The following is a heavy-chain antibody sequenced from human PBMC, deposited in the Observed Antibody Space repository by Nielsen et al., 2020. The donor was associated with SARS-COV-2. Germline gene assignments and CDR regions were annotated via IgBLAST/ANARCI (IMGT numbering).Heavy chain of an antibody. CDR1: GFTFSSYG. CDR2: IWYDGSNK. J-gene: IGHJ4*02. D-gene: IGHD6-19*01. CDR3: ARHLYSSGWYLDY. Sequence: GGSLRLSCAASGFTFSSYGMHWVRQAPGKGLEWVAVIWYDGSNKYYADSVKSRFTISRDNSKNTLYLQMNSLRAEDTAVYYCARHLYSSGWYLDYWGQGTLVTVSS. V-gene: IGHV3-33*01.